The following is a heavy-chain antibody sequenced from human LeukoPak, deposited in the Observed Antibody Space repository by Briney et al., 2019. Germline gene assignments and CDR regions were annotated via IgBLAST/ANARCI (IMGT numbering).Heavy chain of an antibody. CDR1: GYTFTGYY. D-gene: IGHD2-2*01. V-gene: IGHV1-2*02. CDR2: INPNSGGT. J-gene: IGHJ4*02. Sequence: GASVKVSCKASGYTFTGYYMHWVRQAPGQGLEWMGWINPNSGGTNYAQKFQGRVTMTRDTSISTAYMELSRLRSDDTAVYYCARDILPNLNQLLVFGESGGFDYWGQGTLVTVSS. CDR3: ARDILPNLNQLLVFGESGGFDY.